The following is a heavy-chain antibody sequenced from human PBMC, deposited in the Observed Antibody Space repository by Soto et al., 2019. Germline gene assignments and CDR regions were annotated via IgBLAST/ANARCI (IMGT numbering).Heavy chain of an antibody. CDR1: GGSISSYY. J-gene: IGHJ4*02. CDR3: ARGRTGTGIFDY. D-gene: IGHD1-7*01. Sequence: KTSETLSLTCTVSGGSISSYYWSWIRQPPGKGLEWIGYIYYSGSTNYNPSLKSRVTISVDTSKNQFSLKLSSVTAADTAVYYCARGRTGTGIFDYWGQGTLVTVSS. CDR2: IYYSGST. V-gene: IGHV4-59*01.